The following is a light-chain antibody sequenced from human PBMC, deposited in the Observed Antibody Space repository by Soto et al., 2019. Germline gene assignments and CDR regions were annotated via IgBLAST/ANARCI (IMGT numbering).Light chain of an antibody. V-gene: IGLV2-8*01. J-gene: IGLJ2*01. CDR3: SSYAGSNNFVV. Sequence: QSVLTQPPSASGSPGQSVTISCTGTSSDVGGYNYVSWYQQHLGKAPKLMIYEVSKRPSGVPDRFSGSKSGNTASLTVSGLQDEDEADYYCSSYAGSNNFVVFGGGTKLTVL. CDR2: EVS. CDR1: SSDVGGYNY.